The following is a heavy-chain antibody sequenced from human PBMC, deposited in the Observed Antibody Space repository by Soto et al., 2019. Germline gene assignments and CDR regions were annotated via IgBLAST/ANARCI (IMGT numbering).Heavy chain of an antibody. Sequence: SETLSLTCAVYGGSFSGYYWSWIRQPPGKGLEWIGEINHSGSTNYNPSLKSRVTISVDTSKNQFSLKLSSVTAADTAVYYCVRLDYDSSKIYCMDGWAQGTTVPVSS. J-gene: IGHJ6*02. D-gene: IGHD3-22*01. CDR1: GGSFSGYY. CDR3: VRLDYDSSKIYCMDG. CDR2: INHSGST. V-gene: IGHV4-34*01.